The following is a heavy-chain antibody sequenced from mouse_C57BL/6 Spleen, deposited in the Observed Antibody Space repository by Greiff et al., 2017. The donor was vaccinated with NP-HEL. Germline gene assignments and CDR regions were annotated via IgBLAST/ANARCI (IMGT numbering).Heavy chain of an antibody. V-gene: IGHV1-52*01. CDR3: ARRLHYGDYDEDYAMDY. CDR1: GYTFTSYW. CDR2: IDPSDSET. J-gene: IGHJ4*01. D-gene: IGHD2-4*01. Sequence: VQLQQPGAELVRPGSSVKLSCKASGYTFTSYWMHWVKQRPIQGLEWIGNIDPSDSETHYNQKFKDKATLTVDKSSSTAYMQLSSLTSEDSAVYYCARRLHYGDYDEDYAMDYWGQGTSVTVSS.